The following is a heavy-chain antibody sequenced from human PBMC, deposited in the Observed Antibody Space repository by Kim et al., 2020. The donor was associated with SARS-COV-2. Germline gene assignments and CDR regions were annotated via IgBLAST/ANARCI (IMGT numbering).Heavy chain of an antibody. J-gene: IGHJ6*02. CDR2: FDPEDGET. CDR3: ATEPPSDYYDFWSGSLDV. Sequence: ASVKVSCKVSGYTLTELSMHWVRQAPGKGLEWMGGFDPEDGETIYAQKFQGRVTMTEDTSTDTAYMELSSLRSEDTAVYYCATEPPSDYYDFWSGSLDVWGQGTTVTVSS. CDR1: GYTLTELS. V-gene: IGHV1-24*01. D-gene: IGHD3-3*01.